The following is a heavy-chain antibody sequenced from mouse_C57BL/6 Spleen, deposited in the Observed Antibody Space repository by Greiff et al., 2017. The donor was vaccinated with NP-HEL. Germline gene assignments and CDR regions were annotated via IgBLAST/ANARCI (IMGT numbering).Heavy chain of an antibody. J-gene: IGHJ1*03. CDR1: GFSLTSYG. CDR3: TKYGGIRRTWYFDD. Sequence: QVQLKQSGPGLVAPSQSLSITCTASGFSLTSYGVSWVRQPPGKGLEWLGVIWGDGSTNYHSAPIYRLSISKDNSKDKVFINLNSLQTDDTSTYYCTKYGGIRRTWYFDDWGTGTTVTVSS. D-gene: IGHD1-1*02. CDR2: IWGDGST. V-gene: IGHV2-3*01.